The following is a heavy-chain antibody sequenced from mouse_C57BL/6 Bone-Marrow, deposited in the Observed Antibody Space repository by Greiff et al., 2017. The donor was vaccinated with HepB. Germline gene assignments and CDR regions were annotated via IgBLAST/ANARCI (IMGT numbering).Heavy chain of an antibody. CDR3: AMVYDGNSAWFAY. J-gene: IGHJ3*01. V-gene: IGHV1-81*01. CDR1: GYTFTSYG. D-gene: IGHD2-1*01. CDR2: IYPRSGNT. Sequence: QVQLQQSGAELARPGASVKLSCKASGYTFTSYGISWVKQRTGQGLEWIGEIYPRSGNTYYNEKFKGKATLTADKSSSTAYMELRSLTSEDSAVYFCAMVYDGNSAWFAYWGQGTLVTVSA.